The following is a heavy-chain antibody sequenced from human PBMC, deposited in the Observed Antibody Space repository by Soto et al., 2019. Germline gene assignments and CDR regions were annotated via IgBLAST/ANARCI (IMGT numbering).Heavy chain of an antibody. CDR1: GGSFSGYY. V-gene: IGHV4-34*01. D-gene: IGHD3-22*01. CDR3: AYTSRYYDSSGYPFDY. Sequence: SETLSLTCAVYGGSFSGYYWSWIRQPPGKGLEWIGEINHSVSTNYNPSLKSRVTISVDTSKNQFSLKLSSVTGADTAVYYCAYTSRYYDSSGYPFDYWGQGTLVTVSS. CDR2: INHSVST. J-gene: IGHJ4*02.